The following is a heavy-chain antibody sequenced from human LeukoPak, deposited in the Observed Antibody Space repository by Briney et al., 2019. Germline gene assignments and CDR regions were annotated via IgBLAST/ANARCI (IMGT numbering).Heavy chain of an antibody. V-gene: IGHV3-64D*09. CDR1: GFTFSSFA. J-gene: IGHJ4*02. Sequence: GGSLRLSCSASGFTFSSFAMHWVRQAPGKGLEYVAAISRNGGSTYYADSVKGRFTISRDNSKNTLYLQMSSLRAEDTAVYLCVKDLRSDFMGVLSRYLSYWGQGTLVTASS. CDR3: VKDLRSDFMGVLSRYLSY. D-gene: IGHD2/OR15-2a*01. CDR2: ISRNGGST.